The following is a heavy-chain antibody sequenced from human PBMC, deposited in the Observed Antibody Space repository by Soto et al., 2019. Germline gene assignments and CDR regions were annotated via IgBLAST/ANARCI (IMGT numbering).Heavy chain of an antibody. V-gene: IGHV3-23*01. Sequence: EVQLLESGGGLVQPGGSLRLSCAASGFTFSSYAMSWVRQAPGKGLEWVSAISGSGGSTYYADSVKGRFTISRDNSKNTLYLQMNSLRAEDTAVYYCAKDRYYIWRSYRYWLHAFDIWGQGTMVTVSS. CDR2: ISGSGGST. D-gene: IGHD3-16*02. CDR1: GFTFSSYA. CDR3: AKDRYYIWRSYRYWLHAFDI. J-gene: IGHJ3*02.